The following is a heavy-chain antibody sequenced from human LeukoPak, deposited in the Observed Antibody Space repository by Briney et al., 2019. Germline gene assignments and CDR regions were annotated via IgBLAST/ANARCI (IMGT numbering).Heavy chain of an antibody. J-gene: IGHJ5*02. D-gene: IGHD6-13*01. CDR1: GFTFSSYA. V-gene: IGHV3-23*01. CDR3: AKDWMSSSAAGTLVGWFDP. CDR2: ISGSGGST. Sequence: GGSLRLSCAASGFTFSSYAMSWVRQAPGKGLEWVSAISGSGGSTYYADSVKGRLTISRDNSKNTLYLQMNSLRAEDTAVYYCAKDWMSSSAAGTLVGWFDPWGQGTLVTVSS.